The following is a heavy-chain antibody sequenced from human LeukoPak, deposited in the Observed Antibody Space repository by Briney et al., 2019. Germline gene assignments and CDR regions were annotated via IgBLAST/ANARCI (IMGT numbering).Heavy chain of an antibody. CDR1: GFTFSSYW. D-gene: IGHD6-13*01. CDR3: ARDPSGIAAAI. V-gene: IGHV3-21*01. Sequence: GGSLRLSCAPSGFTFSSYWMSWVRQAPGKGLEWVSSISSSSSYIYYADSVKGRFTISRDNAKNSLYLQMNSLRAEDTAVYYCARDPSGIAAAIWGQGTLVTVSS. J-gene: IGHJ4*02. CDR2: ISSSSSYI.